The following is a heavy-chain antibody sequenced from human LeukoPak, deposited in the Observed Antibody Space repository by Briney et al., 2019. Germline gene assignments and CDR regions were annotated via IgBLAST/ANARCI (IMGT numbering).Heavy chain of an antibody. D-gene: IGHD3-22*01. CDR2: IYYSGST. CDR3: ARDHDSSGCFDY. J-gene: IGHJ4*02. V-gene: IGHV4-59*01. Sequence: SETLSLTCTVSGGSISSYYWSWIRQPPGKGLEWIGYIYYSGSTNYNPSLKSRVTISVDTSKNQFSLKLSSVTAADTAVYYCARDHDSSGCFDYWGQGTLVTVSS. CDR1: GGSISSYY.